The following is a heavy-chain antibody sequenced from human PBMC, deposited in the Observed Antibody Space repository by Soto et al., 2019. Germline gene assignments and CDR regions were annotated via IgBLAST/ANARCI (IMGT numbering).Heavy chain of an antibody. Sequence: QVQLVESGGGVVQPGRSMRLSCAASGFSFSSCAMHWVRQAPGKGLEWLAVVSHDGSNKYYADSVKGRVTISRDNSINTVYLQMNSLRAEDTAVYYCARVSIAVAGIAYYFDYWGQGTLVTVSS. CDR2: VSHDGSNK. J-gene: IGHJ4*02. D-gene: IGHD6-19*01. CDR1: GFSFSSCA. V-gene: IGHV3-30-3*01. CDR3: ARVSIAVAGIAYYFDY.